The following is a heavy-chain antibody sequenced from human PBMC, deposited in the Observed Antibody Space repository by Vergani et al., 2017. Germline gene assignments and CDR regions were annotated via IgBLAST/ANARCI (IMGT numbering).Heavy chain of an antibody. CDR1: GFSFRNAW. CDR2: IKSTFDRGTT. D-gene: IGHD2-21*01. J-gene: IGHJ6*02. Sequence: EVQLVESGGGIVTPGGSLRLSCVASGFSFRNAWMNWVRRTPGKGLEWVGRIKSTFDRGTTDYAAAVKGRFTISRDDSKNTLFLQMNCLKTEDIGVYYCTNDPRYCCDGSCSWLKDPHYYVMHVWGQGTTVTVAS. V-gene: IGHV3-15*07. CDR3: TNDPRYCCDGSCSWLKDPHYYVMHV.